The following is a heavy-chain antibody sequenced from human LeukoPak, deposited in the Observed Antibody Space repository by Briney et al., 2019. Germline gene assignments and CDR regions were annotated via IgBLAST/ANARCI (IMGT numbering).Heavy chain of an antibody. J-gene: IGHJ6*04. Sequence: SETLSLTCTVSGGSISSYYWSWTRQPPGKGLEWIGYIYYSGSTNYNPSLKSRVTISVDTSKNQFSLKLSSVTAADTAVYYCAREGLLWFGDYYGMDVWGKGTTVTVSS. V-gene: IGHV4-59*01. CDR3: AREGLLWFGDYYGMDV. CDR2: IYYSGST. CDR1: GGSISSYY. D-gene: IGHD3-10*01.